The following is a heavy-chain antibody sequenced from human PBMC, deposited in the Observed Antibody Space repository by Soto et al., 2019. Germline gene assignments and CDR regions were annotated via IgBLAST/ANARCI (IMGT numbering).Heavy chain of an antibody. J-gene: IGHJ5*02. CDR2: INPNSGGT. CDR1: GYTFTGYY. CDR3: ARELSPYCSSTSCYNWFDP. D-gene: IGHD2-2*01. V-gene: IGHV1-2*04. Sequence: QVQLVQSGAEVKKPGASVKVSCKASGYTFTGYYMHWVRQAPGQGLEWMGWINPNSGGTKYAQKFQGWVTMTRDTSISTAYMELSRLRSDDTVVYYCARELSPYCSSTSCYNWFDPWGQGTLVTVSS.